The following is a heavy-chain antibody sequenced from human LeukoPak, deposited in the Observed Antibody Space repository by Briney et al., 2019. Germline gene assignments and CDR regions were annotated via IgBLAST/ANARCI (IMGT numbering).Heavy chain of an antibody. J-gene: IGHJ4*02. CDR2: ISHDGNSK. Sequence: GRSLRLSCAASGFTLSTYGMHWVRQAPGKGLEWVAMISHDGNSKQYADFVKGRFTISRDNAKNSLYLQMNSLRDEDTAVYYCARGDYSSGNYYGPDYWGQGTLVTVSS. D-gene: IGHD3-22*01. CDR3: ARGDYSSGNYYGPDY. CDR1: GFTLSTYG. V-gene: IGHV3-30*03.